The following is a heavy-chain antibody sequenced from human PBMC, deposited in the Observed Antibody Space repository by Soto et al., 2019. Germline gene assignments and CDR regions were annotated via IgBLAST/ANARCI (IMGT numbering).Heavy chain of an antibody. CDR3: ARGPGGPDGPGDY. J-gene: IGHJ4*02. D-gene: IGHD2-15*01. CDR1: GFTFTNYA. V-gene: IGHV1-3*01. CDR2: INAGNGNT. Sequence: GASVKVSCKASGFTFTNYAMYWVRQAPGQRLEWMGWINAGNGNTKYSQKFQGRVTITRDTSANTAYMELSSLRSEDTAVYYCARGPGGPDGPGDYWGQGTLVTVSS.